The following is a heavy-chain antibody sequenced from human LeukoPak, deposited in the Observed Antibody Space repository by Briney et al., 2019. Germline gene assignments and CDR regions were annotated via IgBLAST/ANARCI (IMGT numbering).Heavy chain of an antibody. Sequence: GGSLRLTCAASGFTFRHYWMNWVRQASGKGLEWVANIKPDGSEKRYADSVKGRFTISRDNAENSLYLQMNSLRAEDTAVYYCARVVGTDEGADYWGQGTLVTVSS. CDR1: GFTFRHYW. D-gene: IGHD1-7*01. CDR3: ARVVGTDEGADY. CDR2: IKPDGSEK. J-gene: IGHJ4*02. V-gene: IGHV3-7*04.